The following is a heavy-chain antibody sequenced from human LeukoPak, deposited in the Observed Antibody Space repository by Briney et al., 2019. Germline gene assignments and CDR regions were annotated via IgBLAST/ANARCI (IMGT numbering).Heavy chain of an antibody. D-gene: IGHD1-7*01. CDR2: ISSSSSYI. CDR1: GFTFSSYS. CDR3: ARGGDNWNYWYVLVF. V-gene: IGHV3-21*01. Sequence: GGSLRLSCAASGFTFSSYSMNWVRQAPGKGLEWVSSISSSSSYIYYADSVKGRFTISKDNANTSVSLLMTSLTAEDTAVYYCARGGDNWNYWYVLVFWGQGTLVTVSS. J-gene: IGHJ4*02.